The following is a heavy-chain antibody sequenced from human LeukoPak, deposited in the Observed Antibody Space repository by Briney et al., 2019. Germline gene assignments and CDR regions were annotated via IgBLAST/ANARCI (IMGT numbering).Heavy chain of an antibody. Sequence: PGGSLRLSCAASGFTFSSYNMNWVRQAPGKGLEWVSSITSSSIYIYYADSVKGRFTISRDNAKNSLYLQMNSLRAEDTAVYYCARLNYCSGGSCPTSDYWGQGTLVTVSS. J-gene: IGHJ4*02. CDR2: ITSSSIYI. V-gene: IGHV3-21*01. D-gene: IGHD2-15*01. CDR1: GFTFSSYN. CDR3: ARLNYCSGGSCPTSDY.